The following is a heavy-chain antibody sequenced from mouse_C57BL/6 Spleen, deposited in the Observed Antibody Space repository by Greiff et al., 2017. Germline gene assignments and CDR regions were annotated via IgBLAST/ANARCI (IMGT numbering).Heavy chain of an antibody. D-gene: IGHD1-1*01. CDR3: ARSFTTVVNYAMDY. Sequence: EVQLQQSGPALVKPGDSVKISCKASGYSFTGYFMNWVMQSHGKSLEWIGRINPYNGDTFYNQKFKGKATLTVDKSSSTAHMELRSLTSEDSAVYYCARSFTTVVNYAMDYWGQGTSVTVSS. CDR1: GYSFTGYF. CDR2: INPYNGDT. J-gene: IGHJ4*01. V-gene: IGHV1-20*01.